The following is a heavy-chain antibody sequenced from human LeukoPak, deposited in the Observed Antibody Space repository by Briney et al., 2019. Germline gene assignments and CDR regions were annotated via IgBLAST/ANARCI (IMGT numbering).Heavy chain of an antibody. CDR3: AVGYDCSSTSCYTEYNWFDP. CDR1: GGSFSGYY. D-gene: IGHD2-2*02. V-gene: IGHV4-34*01. J-gene: IGHJ5*02. CDR2: INHSGST. Sequence: SETLSLTCAVYGGSFSGYYWSWIRQPPGKGLEWIGEINHSGSTNYNPSLKSRVTISVDTSKNQFSLELSSVTAADTAVYYCAVGYDCSSTSCYTEYNWFDPWGQGTLVTVSS.